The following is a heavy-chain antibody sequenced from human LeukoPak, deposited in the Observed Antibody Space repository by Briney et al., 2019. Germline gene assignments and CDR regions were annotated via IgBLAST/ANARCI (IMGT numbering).Heavy chain of an antibody. Sequence: PSETLSLTCTVSGGSISSYYWSWIRQPAGKGLEWIGRIYTSGSTNYNPSLKSRVTMSVDTSKNQLSLKLSSGTAADPGVYYCAKEPLVVGGSFDYRGQGTLV. CDR3: AKEPLVVGGSFDY. D-gene: IGHD2-15*01. CDR1: GGSISSYY. V-gene: IGHV4-4*07. J-gene: IGHJ4*02. CDR2: IYTSGST.